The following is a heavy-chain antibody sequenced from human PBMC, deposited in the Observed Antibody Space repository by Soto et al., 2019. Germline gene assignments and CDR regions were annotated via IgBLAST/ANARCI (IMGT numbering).Heavy chain of an antibody. Sequence: GGSLRLSCAASGFTFSDYYMSWIRQAPGKGLEWVSYISSSGSTIYYADSVKGRFTISGDNAKNSLYLQMNSLRAEDTAVYYCARVYSSSSYYYYYYMDVWGKGTTVTVSS. CDR3: ARVYSSSSYYYYYYMDV. CDR2: ISSSGSTI. CDR1: GFTFSDYY. D-gene: IGHD6-6*01. J-gene: IGHJ6*03. V-gene: IGHV3-11*01.